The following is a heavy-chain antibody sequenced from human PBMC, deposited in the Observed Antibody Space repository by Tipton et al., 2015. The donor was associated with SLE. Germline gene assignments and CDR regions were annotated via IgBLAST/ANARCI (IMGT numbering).Heavy chain of an antibody. J-gene: IGHJ6*03. CDR2: VYPSGAT. CDR3: ARDLAIFGVVPFNYMDI. V-gene: IGHV4-61*02. D-gene: IGHD3-3*01. CDR1: GDSISGGKYH. Sequence: TLSLTCTVSGDSISGGKYHWSWVRQPPGKGLQWIGRVYPSGATDYNSSLKSRLSISVDTSKNQFSLRLSSLTAADTAIYYCARDLAIFGVVPFNYMDIWGKGTTVTVSS.